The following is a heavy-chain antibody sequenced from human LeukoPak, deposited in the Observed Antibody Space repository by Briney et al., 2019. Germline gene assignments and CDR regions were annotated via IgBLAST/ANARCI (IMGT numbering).Heavy chain of an antibody. CDR1: GYTFTSYG. V-gene: IGHV1-46*01. CDR3: ATDGLRYFDRYYFDY. J-gene: IGHJ4*02. Sequence: ASVKVSCKASGYTFTSYGISWVRQAPGQGLEWMGIINPSGGSTSYAQKFQGRVTMTRNTSTSTVYMELSSLRSEDTVVYYCATDGLRYFDRYYFDYWGQGTLVTVSS. CDR2: INPSGGST. D-gene: IGHD3-9*01.